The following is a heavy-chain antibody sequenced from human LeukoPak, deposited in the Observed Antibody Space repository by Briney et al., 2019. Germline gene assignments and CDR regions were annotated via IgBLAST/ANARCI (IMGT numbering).Heavy chain of an antibody. CDR3: ARATNDFWSGYQFDY. V-gene: IGHV4-39*07. CDR2: IYYSGST. D-gene: IGHD3-3*01. CDR1: GGSISSSSYY. Sequence: SETLSLTCTVTGGSISSSSYYWRWIRQPPGKGLEWLGSIYYSGSTYYNPSLKSRVTISVDTSKNQFSLKLSSVTAADTAVYYCARATNDFWSGYQFDYWGQGTLVTVSS. J-gene: IGHJ4*02.